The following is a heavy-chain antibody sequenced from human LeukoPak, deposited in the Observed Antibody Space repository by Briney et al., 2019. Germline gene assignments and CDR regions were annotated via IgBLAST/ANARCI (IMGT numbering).Heavy chain of an antibody. D-gene: IGHD3-22*01. CDR3: ARLMHYYDSSYWHYGGYYFDY. J-gene: IGHJ4*02. Sequence: PSETLSLTCTVSGGSIISSNYYWGWIRQPPGKGLEWIGSIYYSGSTYYNPSLESRVTISVDTSKNQFSLRLSSVTAADTTVYFCARLMHYYDSSYWHYGGYYFDYWGQGTLVTVSS. V-gene: IGHV4-39*01. CDR1: GGSIISSNYY. CDR2: IYYSGST.